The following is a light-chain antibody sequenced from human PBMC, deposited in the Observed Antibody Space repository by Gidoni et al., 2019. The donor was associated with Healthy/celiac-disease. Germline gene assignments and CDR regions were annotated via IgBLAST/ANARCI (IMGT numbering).Light chain of an antibody. V-gene: IGKV3-11*01. Sequence: EIVLTQSPATLSLSPGERATLSCRASQSFSSYLAWYHQKPGQAPRLLIYDASNRATGIPARFSGSGSGTDFTLTISSLEPEDFAVYYCQQRSNWPPLTFGGGTKVEIK. CDR3: QQRSNWPPLT. CDR2: DAS. J-gene: IGKJ4*01. CDR1: QSFSSY.